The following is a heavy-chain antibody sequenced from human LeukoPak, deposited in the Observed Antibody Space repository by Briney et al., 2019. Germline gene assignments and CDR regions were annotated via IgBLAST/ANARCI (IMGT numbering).Heavy chain of an antibody. V-gene: IGHV3-23*01. Sequence: GGSLRLSCAASGFTFSSYAMSWVRQAPGKGLEWVSAISGSGGSTYYADSVKGRFTISRDNSKNTLYLQMNSLRAEDTAVYYCAMNYDSSGYYYPGVWGQGTLVTVSS. D-gene: IGHD3-22*01. CDR3: AMNYDSSGYYYPGV. J-gene: IGHJ4*02. CDR2: ISGSGGST. CDR1: GFTFSSYA.